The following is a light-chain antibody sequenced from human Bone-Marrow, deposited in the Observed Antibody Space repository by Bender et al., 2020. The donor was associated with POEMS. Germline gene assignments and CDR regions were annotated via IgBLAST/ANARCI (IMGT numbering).Light chain of an antibody. Sequence: QSVLTQPPSASGTPGQSVIISCSGTDSNFGGNNVNWYQHLPGTAPRLVVYSNYQRPSGIPDRFSGSKSGTSATLAITGLQTGDEADYYCATWDTTLNPGGLFGGGTKLTVL. J-gene: IGLJ3*02. CDR2: SNY. CDR1: DSNFGGNN. CDR3: ATWDTTLNPGGL. V-gene: IGLV1-44*01.